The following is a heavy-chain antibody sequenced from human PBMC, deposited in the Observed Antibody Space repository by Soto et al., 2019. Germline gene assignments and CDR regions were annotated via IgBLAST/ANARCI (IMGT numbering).Heavy chain of an antibody. CDR3: ARGPKLLLEYYFDC. D-gene: IGHD3-22*01. V-gene: IGHV3-7*01. CDR1: GFTFSSYW. CDR2: IKQDGSEK. J-gene: IGHJ4*02. Sequence: GGSLRLSCAASGFTFSSYWMSWVRQAPGKGLEWVANIKQDGSEKYYVDSVKGRFTISRDNAKNSLYLQMNSLRAEDTAVYYCARGPKLLLEYYFDCWGLGTLVTVSS.